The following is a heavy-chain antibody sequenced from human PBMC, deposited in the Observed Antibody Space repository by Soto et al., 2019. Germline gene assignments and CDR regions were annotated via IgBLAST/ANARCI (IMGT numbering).Heavy chain of an antibody. V-gene: IGHV3-15*01. J-gene: IGHJ4*02. CDR2: MNRKVDGGTT. CDR3: TIPLFHFTNSGAST. CDR1: GFNLSDAW. D-gene: IGHD2-8*01. Sequence: EVQLVESGGGLVKPGGSLRLSCVASGFNLSDAWMSWVRQAPGKGLEWLGRMNRKVDGGTTNYAAAVKGRFTVSRDDSKNILYLQLYSLTTDYTAVYYCTIPLFHFTNSGASTWGQGTLVTVSS.